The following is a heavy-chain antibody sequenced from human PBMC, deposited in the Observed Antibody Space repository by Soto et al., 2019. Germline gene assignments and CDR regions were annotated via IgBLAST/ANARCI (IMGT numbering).Heavy chain of an antibody. V-gene: IGHV4-30-2*02. CDR1: GGSISSGGYS. CDR2: IYHSGST. CDR3: ASEGRYGDDSHWFDP. Sequence: PSETLSLTCAVSGGSISSGGYSWSWIRQPPGKGREWIGYIYHSGSTYYNPSLKSLVTISVDTSKNQSSLKLSSVTAADTAVYYCASEGRYGDDSHWFDPWGQGTLVTVSS. D-gene: IGHD4-17*01. J-gene: IGHJ5*02.